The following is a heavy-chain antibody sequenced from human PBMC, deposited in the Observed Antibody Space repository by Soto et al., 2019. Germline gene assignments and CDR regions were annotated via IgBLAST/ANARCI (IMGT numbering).Heavy chain of an antibody. Sequence: QVQLVQSGAEVKKPGASVKVSCKASGYTFTSYGISWVRQAPGQGLEWMGWISAYNGNTNYAQKLQGRVTMTTDTXXXXXXXXXXXXXXXXXXXXXXXXXXXXXXXXPWGQGTLVTVSS. CDR1: GYTFTSYG. CDR3: XXXXXXXXXXP. J-gene: IGHJ5*02. V-gene: IGHV1-18*01. CDR2: ISAYNGNT.